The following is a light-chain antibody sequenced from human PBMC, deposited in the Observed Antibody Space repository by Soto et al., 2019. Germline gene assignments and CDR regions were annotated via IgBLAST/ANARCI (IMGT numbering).Light chain of an antibody. V-gene: IGKV3-11*01. J-gene: IGKJ4*01. Sequence: EIVLTQSPATLSLSPGERATLSCRASQSVSSHLTWYQQKPGQAPRLLIYDTSNRATGIPARFSGSGSGTDFTLTIGSLEPEDFAVYYCQQRTNWRLSFGGGTKVEIK. CDR3: QQRTNWRLS. CDR2: DTS. CDR1: QSVSSH.